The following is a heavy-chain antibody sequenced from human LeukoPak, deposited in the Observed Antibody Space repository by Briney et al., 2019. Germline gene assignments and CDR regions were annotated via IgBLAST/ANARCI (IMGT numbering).Heavy chain of an antibody. CDR3: ARLSQGAWELLPYFDY. CDR2: IYYSGST. Sequence: SETLSLTCTVAGGFISSSSYYCGWLRQPPGKGLEWIGSIYYSGSTYYNPSLKSRVTIYVDTSNNQFSLKLSSVTAADTAVYYCARLSQGAWELLPYFDYWGQGTLVTVSS. CDR1: GGFISSSSYY. J-gene: IGHJ4*02. D-gene: IGHD1-26*01. V-gene: IGHV4-39*01.